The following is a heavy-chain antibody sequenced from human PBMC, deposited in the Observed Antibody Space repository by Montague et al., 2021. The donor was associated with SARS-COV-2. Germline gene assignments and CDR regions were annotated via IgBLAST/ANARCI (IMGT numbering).Heavy chain of an antibody. V-gene: IGHV4-39*01. CDR3: ARQPTRGITIFGVVTDYGMDV. CDR1: GGSISSSSYY. J-gene: IGHJ6*02. CDR2: IDYSGST. D-gene: IGHD3-3*01. Sequence: ETLSLTCTVSGGSISSSSYYWGWIRQPPGKGLEWIGYIDYSGSTYYNPSLKSRVTISVDTSKNQFSLKLSSVTAADTAVYYCARQPTRGITIFGVVTDYGMDVWGQGTTVTVSS.